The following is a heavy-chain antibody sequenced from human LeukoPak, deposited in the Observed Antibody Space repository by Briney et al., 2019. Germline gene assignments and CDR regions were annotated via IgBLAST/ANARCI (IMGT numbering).Heavy chain of an antibody. CDR1: GFTFSSYA. CDR2: ISYDGSNK. J-gene: IGHJ4*02. D-gene: IGHD6-13*01. CDR3: ARAEIAAAGPRDY. Sequence: GRSLRLSCAASGFTFSSYAMHWVRQAPGKGLEWVAVISYDGSNKYYADSVKGRFTISRDNSKNTLYLQMNSLRAEDTAVYYCARAEIAAAGPRDYWGQGTLVTVSS. V-gene: IGHV3-30-3*01.